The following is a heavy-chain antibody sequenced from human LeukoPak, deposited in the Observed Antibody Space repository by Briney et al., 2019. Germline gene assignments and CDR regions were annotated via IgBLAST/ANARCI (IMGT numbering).Heavy chain of an antibody. D-gene: IGHD2-2*01. CDR3: ARDEEGGIVVV. J-gene: IGHJ4*02. CDR1: GGSVSSGGYY. V-gene: IGHV4-30-2*01. Sequence: SQTLSLTCTVSGGSVSSGGYYWSWIRQPPGKGLEWIGYIYHSGSTYYNPSLKSRVTISVDRSKNQFSLKLSSVTAADTAVYYCARDEEGGIVVVWGQGTLVTVSS. CDR2: IYHSGST.